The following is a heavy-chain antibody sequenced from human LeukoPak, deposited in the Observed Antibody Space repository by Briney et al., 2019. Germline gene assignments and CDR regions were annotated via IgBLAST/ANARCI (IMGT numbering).Heavy chain of an antibody. J-gene: IGHJ5*02. Sequence: PSETLSLTCAVYGGSFSGYYWSWIRQPPGKGLEWIGEINHSGSTNYDPSLKSRVTTSVDTSKNQFSLKLSSVTAADTAVYYCAARGGWFDPWGQGTLVTVSS. CDR3: AARGGWFDP. CDR2: INHSGST. V-gene: IGHV4-34*01. CDR1: GGSFSGYY. D-gene: IGHD3-10*01.